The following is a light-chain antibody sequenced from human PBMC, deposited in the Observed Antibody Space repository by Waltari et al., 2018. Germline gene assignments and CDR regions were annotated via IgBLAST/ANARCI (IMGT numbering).Light chain of an antibody. CDR2: GST. V-gene: IGLV1-40*01. CDR1: GSNLGAGYD. J-gene: IGLJ3*02. Sequence: QSVLTQPPSVSGAPGQRVTLSCTGCGSNLGAGYDVHWYQQLPRAAPKLLIYGSTSRPLGVPDRFFGSTSGTSAFLAITGLQAEDEADYYCQSYDTTLSVVFGGGTKLTVL. CDR3: QSYDTTLSVV.